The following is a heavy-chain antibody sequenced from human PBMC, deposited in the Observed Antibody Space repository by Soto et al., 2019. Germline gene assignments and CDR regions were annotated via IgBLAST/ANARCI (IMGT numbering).Heavy chain of an antibody. J-gene: IGHJ6*01. V-gene: IGHV3-15*07. CDR3: TTGTYYGMDV. CDR2: IKSKTDGGTT. Sequence: GGSLKISCAASSFAFANASLNWVRQAPGKGLEWVGRIKSKTDGGTTDYAAPVKGRFTISRDYSKNTLYLQMNSLKTEDTAVYYCTTGTYYGMDVWGQGT. CDR1: SFAFANAS.